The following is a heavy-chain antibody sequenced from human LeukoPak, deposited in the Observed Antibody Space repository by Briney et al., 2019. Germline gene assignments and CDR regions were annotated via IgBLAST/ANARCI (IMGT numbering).Heavy chain of an antibody. V-gene: IGHV3-23*01. CDR3: AKDIAQGYTFGTIEEDY. CDR1: GIAFSRFA. Sequence: GGSLRLSCAASGIAFSRFAMSWVRQAPGKGLEWVSVVSESGDITHYAESVRGRFTISRDNSKNTLYLEMNRLRSDDTAIYYCAKDIAQGYTFGTIEEDYWGQGTLVTVSS. J-gene: IGHJ4*02. CDR2: VSESGDIT. D-gene: IGHD5-12*01.